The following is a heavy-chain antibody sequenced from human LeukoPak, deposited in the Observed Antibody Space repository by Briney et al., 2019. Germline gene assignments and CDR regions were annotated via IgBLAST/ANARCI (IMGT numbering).Heavy chain of an antibody. Sequence: RTSETLSLTCTVSGGSISIGSYYWSWIRQPAGKGLEWIGRIYTSGSTNYNPSLKSRVTISVDTSKNQFSLKLSSVTAADTAVYYCARGSTPRVSGVRGVIAARPRAIDYGMDVWGKGTTVTVSS. CDR3: ARGSTPRVSGVRGVIAARPRAIDYGMDV. V-gene: IGHV4-61*02. J-gene: IGHJ6*04. CDR2: IYTSGST. CDR1: GGSISIGSYY. D-gene: IGHD3-10*01.